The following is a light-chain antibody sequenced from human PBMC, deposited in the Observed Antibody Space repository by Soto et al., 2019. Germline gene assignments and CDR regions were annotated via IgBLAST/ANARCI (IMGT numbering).Light chain of an antibody. CDR2: AAS. Sequence: DIQLTQSPSSLPASLGDRVTITCRASQSISGYLNWYQEKPGEAPKLLIYAASSLESGVPSRFSGRGSGIAFSLTITGLQREDFATYYCQQSYRSPTFGQGTKVEI. CDR3: QQSYRSPT. CDR1: QSISGY. V-gene: IGKV1-39*01. J-gene: IGKJ1*01.